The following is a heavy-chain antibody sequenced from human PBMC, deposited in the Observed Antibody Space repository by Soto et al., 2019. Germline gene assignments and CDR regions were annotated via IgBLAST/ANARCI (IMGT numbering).Heavy chain of an antibody. Sequence: GGSLRLSCAASGFTFNSYGMSWVRQAPGKGLEWVSAISDAGGKTYYADSVKGRFTISRDNSKNTLYLQMNSLRAEDTAVYYCATCRSWPYFFDYWGQGTLVTVSS. CDR3: ATCRSWPYFFDY. CDR2: ISDAGGKT. V-gene: IGHV3-23*01. D-gene: IGHD6-13*01. J-gene: IGHJ4*02. CDR1: GFTFNSYG.